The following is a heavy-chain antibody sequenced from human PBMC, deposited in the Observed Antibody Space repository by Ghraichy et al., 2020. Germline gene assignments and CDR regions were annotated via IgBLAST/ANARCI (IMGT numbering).Heavy chain of an antibody. CDR3: VKALVDYYGSGSYGGFWSMDV. V-gene: IGHV3-64D*06. Sequence: GGSLRLSCSASGFTFSNYAMHWVRQAPGKGLQCVSTISSSGDNTYYADSVKGRFTVSRDNSKNTLYLQMSSLRPEDTAVYYCVKALVDYYGSGSYGGFWSMDVWGQGTTVAVSS. J-gene: IGHJ6*02. CDR1: GFTFSNYA. CDR2: ISSSGDNT. D-gene: IGHD3-10*01.